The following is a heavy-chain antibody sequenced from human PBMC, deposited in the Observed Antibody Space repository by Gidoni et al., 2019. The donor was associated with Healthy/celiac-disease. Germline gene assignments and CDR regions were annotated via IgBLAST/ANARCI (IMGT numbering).Heavy chain of an antibody. Sequence: QVQLQESGPGLVKPSATLSLTCTVSGGSISSYYCSWIRPPPGKGLEWIGYIYYSGSTNYNPSLKSRVTISLDTSKNQFSLKLSSVTAADTAVYYCARGYYYMDVWGKGTTVTVSS. V-gene: IGHV4-59*01. CDR1: GGSISSYY. J-gene: IGHJ6*03. CDR3: ARGYYYMDV. CDR2: IYYSGST.